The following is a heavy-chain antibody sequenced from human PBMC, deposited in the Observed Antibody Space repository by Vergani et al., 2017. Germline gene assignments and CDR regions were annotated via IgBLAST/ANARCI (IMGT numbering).Heavy chain of an antibody. CDR3: ARVRRDDSSGYYYYYGMDV. J-gene: IGHJ6*02. CDR2: IYTSEST. D-gene: IGHD3-22*01. CDR1: GGSISPYY. V-gene: IGHV4-4*07. Sequence: QVQLQESGPGLVKPSETLSLTCIVSGGSISPYYWSWIRQPAGKGLEWIGRIYTSESTNYNPSLKSRVTMSVDTSKNQFSLKLSSVTAADTAVYYCARVRRDDSSGYYYYYGMDVWGQGTLVTVSS.